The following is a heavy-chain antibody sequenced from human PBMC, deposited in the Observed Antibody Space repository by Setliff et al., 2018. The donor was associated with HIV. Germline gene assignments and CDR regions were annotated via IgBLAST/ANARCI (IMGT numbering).Heavy chain of an antibody. J-gene: IGHJ6*02. CDR3: ARGRTNSSYYNFWSAYSSTMDV. Sequence: ASVKVSCKASGYIFTSYYIQWVRQAPGQGLEWMGIINPSGGSTTYEQKFQGRVTMTRDTSTSTVYMELSSLRSEDTAVYYCARGRTNSSYYNFWSAYSSTMDVWGHGTTVTVSS. CDR2: INPSGGST. CDR1: GYIFTSYY. V-gene: IGHV1-46*01. D-gene: IGHD3-3*01.